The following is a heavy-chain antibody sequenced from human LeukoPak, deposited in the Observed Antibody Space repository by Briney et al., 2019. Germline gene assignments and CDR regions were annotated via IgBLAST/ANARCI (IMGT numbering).Heavy chain of an antibody. V-gene: IGHV3-7*01. J-gene: IGHJ3*02. CDR2: IKQDGSEK. D-gene: IGHD2-15*01. CDR1: GFTFSSYA. Sequence: GRSLRLSCAASGFTFSSYAMHWARQAPGKGLEWVANIKQDGSEKYYVDSVKGRFTISRDNAKNSLYLQMNSLRAEDTAVYYCARDSGGSPKGFAFDIWGQGTMVTVSS. CDR3: ARDSGGSPKGFAFDI.